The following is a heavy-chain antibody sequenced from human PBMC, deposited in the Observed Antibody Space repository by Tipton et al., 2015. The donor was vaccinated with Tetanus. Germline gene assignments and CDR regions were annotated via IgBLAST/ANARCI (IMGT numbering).Heavy chain of an antibody. CDR1: GDSISRGGYF. J-gene: IGHJ4*02. CDR3: ARGSGWADF. Sequence: GLVKPSETLSLTCAVSGDSISRGGYFWNWIRQRPGKGPEWIGYIYYSGSTYYNPSLKSRVTMSVDLSKNQFSLTLSSVTAADTAVYYCARGSGWADFWGQGTQVTVSS. V-gene: IGHV4-31*11. D-gene: IGHD6-19*01. CDR2: IYYSGST.